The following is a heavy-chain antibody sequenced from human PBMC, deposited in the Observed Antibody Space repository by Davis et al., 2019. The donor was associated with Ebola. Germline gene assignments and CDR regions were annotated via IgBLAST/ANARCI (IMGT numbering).Heavy chain of an antibody. D-gene: IGHD1-26*01. Sequence: GGSLRLSCAASGFTFSSYAMSWVRQAPGKGLEWVSAISGSGGSTYYADSVKGRFTISRDNSKNTLYLQMNSLRAEDTAVYYCAKAGAYIVGATHSFDYWGQGTLVTVSS. CDR1: GFTFSSYA. V-gene: IGHV3-23*01. CDR3: AKAGAYIVGATHSFDY. J-gene: IGHJ4*02. CDR2: ISGSGGST.